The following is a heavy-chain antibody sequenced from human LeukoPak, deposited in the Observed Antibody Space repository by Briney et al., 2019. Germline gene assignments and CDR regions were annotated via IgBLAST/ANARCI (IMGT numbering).Heavy chain of an antibody. Sequence: QPGGSLRLSCAASGFTFSSYAMSWVRQAPGKGLEWVSAISGSGGSTYYADSVKGRFTISRDNSKNTLYLQMNSLRAEDTAVYYCARGYCSGGSCYSNDYWGQGTLVTVSS. CDR2: ISGSGGST. V-gene: IGHV3-23*01. CDR1: GFTFSSYA. D-gene: IGHD2-15*01. J-gene: IGHJ4*02. CDR3: ARGYCSGGSCYSNDY.